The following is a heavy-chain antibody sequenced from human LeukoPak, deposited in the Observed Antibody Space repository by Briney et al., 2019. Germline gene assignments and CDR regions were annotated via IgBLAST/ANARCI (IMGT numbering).Heavy chain of an antibody. CDR1: GFTFSSYW. J-gene: IGHJ4*02. CDR3: AGGGYSSGWYGY. Sequence: GGSLRLSCAASGFTFSSYWMSWFRQAPGKGLEWVANIKQDGSEKYYVDSVKGRFTISRDNAKNSLYLQMDSLRAEDTAVYYCAGGGYSSGWYGYWGQGTLVTVSS. CDR2: IKQDGSEK. D-gene: IGHD6-19*01. V-gene: IGHV3-7*01.